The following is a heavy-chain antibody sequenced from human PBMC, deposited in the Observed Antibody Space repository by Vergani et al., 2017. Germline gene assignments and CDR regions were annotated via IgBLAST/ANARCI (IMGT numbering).Heavy chain of an antibody. D-gene: IGHD3-22*01. V-gene: IGHV3-21*01. Sequence: EVQLVESGGGLVKPRGSMRLSCAASGFSFSSYSLNWVRQAPGKGLEWVSSISSSTSYIYYADSVKGRFTISRDNAKNSLYLQMNSLRAEDTAVYYCARLLYYYDSSGPLSDAFDIWGQGTMVTVSS. CDR1: GFSFSSYS. J-gene: IGHJ3*02. CDR2: ISSSTSYI. CDR3: ARLLYYYDSSGPLSDAFDI.